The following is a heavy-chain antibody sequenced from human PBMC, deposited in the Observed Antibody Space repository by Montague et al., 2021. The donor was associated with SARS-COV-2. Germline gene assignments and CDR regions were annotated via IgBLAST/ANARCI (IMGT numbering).Heavy chain of an antibody. CDR2: INHSGST. V-gene: IGHV4-34*01. D-gene: IGHD3-9*01. CDR1: GGSFSVYY. CDR3: ARMRFFDWPPHYYMDV. J-gene: IGHJ6*03. Sequence: SETLSLTCAVYGGSFSVYYWSWIRQPPGKGLEWIGEINHSGSTNYNPSLKSRVTISVDTSKNQVSLKLSSVTAADTAVYYCARMRFFDWPPHYYMDVWGKGTTVTVFS.